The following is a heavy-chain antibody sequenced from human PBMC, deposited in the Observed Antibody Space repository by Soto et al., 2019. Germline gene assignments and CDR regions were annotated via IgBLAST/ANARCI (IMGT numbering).Heavy chain of an antibody. V-gene: IGHV3-9*01. CDR1: GFTFDDYA. Sequence: EVQLVESGGGLVQPGRSLRLSCAASGFTFDDYAMHWVRQAPGKGLEWVSGISGNSGSIGYADSVKGRFTISRDNAKNSLYLQMNSLRAEDTALYYCAKGVRGIQFTGGSWGQGTLVTVSS. J-gene: IGHJ5*02. CDR3: AKGVRGIQFTGGS. CDR2: ISGNSGSI. D-gene: IGHD5-18*01.